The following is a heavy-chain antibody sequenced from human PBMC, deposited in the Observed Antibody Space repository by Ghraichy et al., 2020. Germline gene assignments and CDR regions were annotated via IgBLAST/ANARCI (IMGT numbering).Heavy chain of an antibody. CDR2: ISSSSSYI. J-gene: IGHJ6*02. D-gene: IGHD3-3*01. V-gene: IGHV3-21*01. CDR3: ARDPYDFYGMDV. Sequence: GGSLRLSCAASGFTFSSYSMNWVRQAPGKGLEWVSSISSSSSYIYYADSVKGRFTISRDNAKNSLYLQMNSLRAEDTAVYYCARDPYDFYGMDVWGQGTTVTVS. CDR1: GFTFSSYS.